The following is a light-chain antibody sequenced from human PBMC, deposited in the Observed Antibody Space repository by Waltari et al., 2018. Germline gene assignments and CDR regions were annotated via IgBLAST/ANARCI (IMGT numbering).Light chain of an antibody. Sequence: DIQMTQSPSTLSASVGDRVTITCRASQSIISWLAWYQQRPGKAPKLLIYKASTLKSGVPSRFRGRASGTEFTLTISSLQPDDFATYYCQQYNTYWTFGQGTRVEI. V-gene: IGKV1-5*03. CDR1: QSIISW. J-gene: IGKJ1*01. CDR3: QQYNTYWT. CDR2: KAS.